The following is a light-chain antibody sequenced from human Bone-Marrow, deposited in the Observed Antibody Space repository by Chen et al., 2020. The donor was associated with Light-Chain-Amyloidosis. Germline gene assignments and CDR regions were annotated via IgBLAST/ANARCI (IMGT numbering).Light chain of an antibody. CDR1: NSDVGRYDY. J-gene: IGLJ3*02. V-gene: IGLV2-8*01. CDR2: EVI. CDR3: CSYAGDSWV. Sequence: QSALPPPPSAPGSPGPSVPISCTGTNSDVGRYDYVSWYQQHPGKAPKFLIYEVIKRSSGVPDRFSGSKSGNTASLTVSGLQAEDEADYYCCSYAGDSWVFGGGTKLTVL.